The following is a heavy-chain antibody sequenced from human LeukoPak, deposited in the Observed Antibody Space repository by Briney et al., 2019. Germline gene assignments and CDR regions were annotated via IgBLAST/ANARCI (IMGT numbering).Heavy chain of an antibody. J-gene: IGHJ4*02. Sequence: GGSLRLSCAASGFTFINYWMHWLRQAPGKGLVWVSRINPGGTNTAYADSVKGRFTISTDNAKSTLYMQMNGLRVDDTAVYYCVPYNRNYPNYWGQGTLVTVSS. V-gene: IGHV3-74*01. CDR3: VPYNRNYPNY. D-gene: IGHD1-7*01. CDR2: INPGGTNT. CDR1: GFTFINYW.